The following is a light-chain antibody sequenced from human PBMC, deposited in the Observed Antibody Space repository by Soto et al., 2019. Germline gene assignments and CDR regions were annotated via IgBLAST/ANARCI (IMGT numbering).Light chain of an antibody. CDR1: SSDVGGNKY. V-gene: IGLV2-14*01. CDR3: SAFTGTTYV. Sequence: QSALTQPASVSGSPGQSITISCTGSSSDVGGNKYDSWYQQYPGKAPKLMICDVSNRPSGVSNRFSGSKSGNTASLTISGLQAEDEADYYCSAFTGTTYVFGIGTKVTVL. CDR2: DVS. J-gene: IGLJ1*01.